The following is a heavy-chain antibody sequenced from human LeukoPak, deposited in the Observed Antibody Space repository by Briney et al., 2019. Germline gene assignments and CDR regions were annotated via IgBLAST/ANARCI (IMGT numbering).Heavy chain of an antibody. D-gene: IGHD3-16*02. CDR1: GGSISSSSYY. V-gene: IGHV4-39*01. CDR2: IYYSGST. CDR3: ASERESYDYVWGSYRFNY. J-gene: IGHJ4*02. Sequence: SETLSLTCTVSGGSISSSSYYWGWIRQPPGKGLEWIGSIYYSGSTYYNPSLKSRVTISVDTSKNQFSLKLSSVTAADTAVYYCASERESYDYVWGSYRFNYWGQGTLVTVSS.